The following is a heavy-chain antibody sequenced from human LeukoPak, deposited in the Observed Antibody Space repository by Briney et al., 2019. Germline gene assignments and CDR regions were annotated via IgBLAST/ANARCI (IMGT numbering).Heavy chain of an antibody. D-gene: IGHD6-13*01. V-gene: IGHV3-23*01. CDR3: ANPPPWYPPLDY. CDR2: ISGGGGGT. J-gene: IGHJ4*02. CDR1: GFTFSSFA. Sequence: GGFLRLSCAASGFTFSSFAMSWVRQAPGKGLEWVSSISGGGGGTYYADSVRGRFTISRDNSRNTLSLQMSSLRTEDTAVYYCANPPPWYPPLDYGARETRPTVSS.